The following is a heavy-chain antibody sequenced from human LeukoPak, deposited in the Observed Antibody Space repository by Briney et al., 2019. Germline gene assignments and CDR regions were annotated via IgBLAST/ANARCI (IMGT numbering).Heavy chain of an antibody. CDR3: ARGTGTEKRFWFDP. V-gene: IGHV4-61*01. J-gene: IGHJ5*02. D-gene: IGHD1-1*01. CDR2: IYYSGSA. CDR1: GGSVSSGSYY. Sequence: SETLSLPCTVCGGSVSSGSYYWSWIRQPPGKGLEWIGYIYYSGSANYNPSLKSRVTISVDTSKNQFSLKLSSVTAADTAVYYCARGTGTEKRFWFDPWGHGNLVSVSS.